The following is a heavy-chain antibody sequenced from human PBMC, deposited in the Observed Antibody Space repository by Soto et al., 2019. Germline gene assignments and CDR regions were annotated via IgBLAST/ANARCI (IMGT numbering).Heavy chain of an antibody. CDR3: ARYRREAVAGYTLDN. Sequence: SETLCLTFTVSGGSISSNYWAWIRHPPGKGLEWIGYVYNSGSTNYNPSLKSRVTISEDTSKSQFSLKVNSMTAADTAVYYCARYRREAVAGYTLDNWGQGILVTVS. D-gene: IGHD6-13*01. J-gene: IGHJ4*02. V-gene: IGHV4-59*01. CDR2: VYNSGST. CDR1: GGSISSNY.